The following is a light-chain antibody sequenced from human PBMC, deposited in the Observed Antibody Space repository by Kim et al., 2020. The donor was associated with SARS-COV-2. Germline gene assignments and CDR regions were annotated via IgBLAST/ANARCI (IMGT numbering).Light chain of an antibody. V-gene: IGLV1-40*01. J-gene: IGLJ3*02. CDR1: SYSIGAGYY. CDR2: CNS. CDR3: QSYDSSLSGWV. Sequence: QGVTLSCTGSSYSIGAGYYVHWYQQLPGTVPKLLIYCNSNRPSGVPDRCSGSKSGTTASLAITGLQAEDEADYYCQSYDSSLSGWVFGGGTQLTVL.